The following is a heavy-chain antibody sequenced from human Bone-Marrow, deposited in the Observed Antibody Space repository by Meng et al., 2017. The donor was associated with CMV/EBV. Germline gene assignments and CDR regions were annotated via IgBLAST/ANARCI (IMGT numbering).Heavy chain of an antibody. J-gene: IGHJ4*02. CDR3: ARGGSSWSRGPYYYS. CDR1: GYMFISYD. D-gene: IGHD6-13*01. Sequence: ASVKVSCKASGYMFISYDINWVRQAPGQGLEWMGWVNPDSTNIGVAQKFQGRVIFTTNTSIRTAYMELSSLRSEDTAVYYCARGGSSWSRGPYYYSRGQGTLVTVSS. CDR2: VNPDSTNI. V-gene: IGHV1-8*03.